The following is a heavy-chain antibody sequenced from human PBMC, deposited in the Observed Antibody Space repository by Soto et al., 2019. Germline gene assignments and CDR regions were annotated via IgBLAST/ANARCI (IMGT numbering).Heavy chain of an antibody. CDR1: GFAFRTYA. Sequence: GGSLRLSCAASGFAFRTYAMAWVRQAPGQGLEWVSGIWGSGDRTFYADSVKGRFTISRDNSRNTLYLQMYSLTAEDTALYYCAKTGPYCGGDCSRYFYGMDVWGQGTTVTVSS. CDR2: IWGSGDRT. CDR3: AKTGPYCGGDCSRYFYGMDV. J-gene: IGHJ6*02. V-gene: IGHV3-23*01. D-gene: IGHD2-21*02.